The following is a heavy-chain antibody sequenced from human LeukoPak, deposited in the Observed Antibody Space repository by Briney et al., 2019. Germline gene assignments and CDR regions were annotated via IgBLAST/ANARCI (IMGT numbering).Heavy chain of an antibody. J-gene: IGHJ4*02. CDR1: GYTFTSYY. CDR2: INPNSAGT. D-gene: IGHD3-3*01. V-gene: IGHV1-2*02. CDR3: ARVSSAQAAYYDFWSGHMTDLDY. Sequence: GASVKVSCKASGYTFTSYYMHWVRQAPGQGLEWMGWINPNSAGTNYAQKFQGRVTMTRDTSISTAYMELSRMRSDDTAVYYCARVSSAQAAYYDFWSGHMTDLDYWGQGTLVTVSS.